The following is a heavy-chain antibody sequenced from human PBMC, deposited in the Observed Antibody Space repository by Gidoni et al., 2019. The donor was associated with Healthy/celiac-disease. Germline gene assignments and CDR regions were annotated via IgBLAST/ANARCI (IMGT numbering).Heavy chain of an antibody. CDR3: AKETLGSFDY. J-gene: IGHJ4*02. D-gene: IGHD1-26*01. CDR1: GFTFDDYT. CDR2: ISWDGGST. Sequence: EVQLVEAGGVVVQPGGSRRLSCAASGFTFDDYTMHWVRQAPGKGLEWVSLISWDGGSTYYADSVKGRFTISRDNSKNSLYLQMNSLRTEDTALYYCAKETLGSFDYWGQGTLVTVSS. V-gene: IGHV3-43*01.